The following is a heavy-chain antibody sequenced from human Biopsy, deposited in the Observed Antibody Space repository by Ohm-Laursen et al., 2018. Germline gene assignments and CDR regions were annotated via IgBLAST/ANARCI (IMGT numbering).Heavy chain of an antibody. CDR1: GFTFGDYY. CDR3: ATDGAGSYNEN. Sequence: SLRLSCTASGFTFGDYYMSWIRQAPGKGLEWLSYISGSGVTKMYADSVKGRFTVSRDNAKNSLYLEMNNLTVEDTAVCYCATDGAGSYNENWGQGTLVSVSS. CDR2: ISGSGVTK. J-gene: IGHJ4*02. V-gene: IGHV3-11*04. D-gene: IGHD3-10*01.